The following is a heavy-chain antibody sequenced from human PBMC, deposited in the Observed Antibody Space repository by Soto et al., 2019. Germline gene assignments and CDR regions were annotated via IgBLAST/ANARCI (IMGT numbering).Heavy chain of an antibody. CDR2: IYYSGST. Sequence: QVQLQESGPGLVKPSQTLSLTCSVSGGSISSGGYYWSWIRQHPETGLEWIGYIYYSGSTNYNPSLKSRVIISVDTSSNRFSLDLRSVTAEDTAIYYCARHSASWQWFDYWGQGTLVTVSS. CDR3: ARHSASWQWFDY. J-gene: IGHJ5*01. V-gene: IGHV4-31*03. CDR1: GGSISSGGYY. D-gene: IGHD1-26*01.